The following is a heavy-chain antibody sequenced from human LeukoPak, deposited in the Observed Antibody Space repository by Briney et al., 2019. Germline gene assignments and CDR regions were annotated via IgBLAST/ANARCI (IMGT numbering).Heavy chain of an antibody. J-gene: IGHJ4*02. CDR3: AKRIAAAGPYFDY. D-gene: IGHD6-13*01. V-gene: IGHV3-23*01. CDR1: GFTFSSYA. Sequence: QPGGSLRLSCAASGFTFSSYAMSWVRQAPGKGLEWVSAISGSGGSTYYADSVKGRFTISRDNSKNTLYLQMNSLRAGDTAIYYCAKRIAAAGPYFDYWGQGTLVTVSS. CDR2: ISGSGGST.